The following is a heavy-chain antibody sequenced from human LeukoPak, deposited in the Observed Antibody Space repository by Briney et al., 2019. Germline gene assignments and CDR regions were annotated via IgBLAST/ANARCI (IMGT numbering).Heavy chain of an antibody. Sequence: SETLSFTCAVYGGSFSGYYWSGIRQPPGKGLEWIGEINHSGSTNYNPSLKSRVTISVDTSKNQFSLKLSSVTAADTAVYYCARARGSYWLDYWGQGTLVTVSS. CDR1: GGSFSGYY. J-gene: IGHJ4*02. V-gene: IGHV4-34*01. CDR2: INHSGST. D-gene: IGHD1-26*01. CDR3: ARARGSYWLDY.